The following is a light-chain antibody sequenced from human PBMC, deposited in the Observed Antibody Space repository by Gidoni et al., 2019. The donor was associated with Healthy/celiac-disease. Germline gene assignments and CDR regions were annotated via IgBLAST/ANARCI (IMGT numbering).Light chain of an antibody. Sequence: EIVLTQSPGTLSVSPGERATLSCRASQSVSSSYLAWYQQKPGQAPRLLIYGASSRATGIPDRFSGSGSGTDFTLTISRLEPEDFAVYYCQQKGTFGQGTKVEIK. J-gene: IGKJ1*01. CDR2: GAS. CDR1: QSVSSSY. V-gene: IGKV3-20*01. CDR3: QQKGT.